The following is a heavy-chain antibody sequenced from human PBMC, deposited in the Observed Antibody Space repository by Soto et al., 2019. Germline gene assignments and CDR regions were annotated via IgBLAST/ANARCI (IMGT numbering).Heavy chain of an antibody. CDR3: ARDSRSRGDWFDP. J-gene: IGHJ5*02. Sequence: ASVEVSCKASVGTFSSYAIIWVRQAPGQGLEWMGGIIPIFGTANYAQKFQGRVMITADESTSTAYMELSSLRSEDTAVYYCARDSRSRGDWFDPWGQGTLVTFS. V-gene: IGHV1-69*13. CDR1: VGTFSSYA. D-gene: IGHD6-13*01. CDR2: IIPIFGTA.